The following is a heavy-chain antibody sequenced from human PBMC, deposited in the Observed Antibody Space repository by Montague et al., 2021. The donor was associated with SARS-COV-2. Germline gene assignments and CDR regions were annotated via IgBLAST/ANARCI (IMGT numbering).Heavy chain of an antibody. J-gene: IGHJ3*02. CDR1: GGSFSNYY. V-gene: IGHV4-34*01. D-gene: IGHD6-19*01. CDR3: ARGRRPEGVPGAGPGGRAFDI. Sequence: SETLSLTCAISGGSFSNYYWSWIRQPPGKGLEWIGEVNQSGTTIYNPSVKSGVTISEDTSKNQFYLRLNSVTAADTAVYYCARGRRPEGVPGAGPGGRAFDIWGQGTMVTVSS. CDR2: VNQSGTT.